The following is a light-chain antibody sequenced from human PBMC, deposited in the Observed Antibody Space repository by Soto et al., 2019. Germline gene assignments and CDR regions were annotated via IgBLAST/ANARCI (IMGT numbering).Light chain of an antibody. CDR2: SDN. CDR3: AAWDDSLSAYV. Sequence: QSVLTQPPSASGTPGQRVTISCSGSSSNIGSNTVNWYQQLPGTAPKLLVYSDNQRPSGVRDRFSGSKSGTSASLAISGLQSEDESDYYCAAWDDSLSAYVFATGTKVTVL. J-gene: IGLJ1*01. V-gene: IGLV1-44*01. CDR1: SSNIGSNT.